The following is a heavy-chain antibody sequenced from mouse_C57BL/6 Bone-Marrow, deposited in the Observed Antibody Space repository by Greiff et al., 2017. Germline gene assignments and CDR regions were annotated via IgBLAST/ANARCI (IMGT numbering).Heavy chain of an antibody. Sequence: VQRVESGAELARPGASVKLSCKASGYTFTSYGISWVKQRTGQGLEWIGEIYPRSGNTYYNEKFKGKATLTADKSSSTAYMELRSLTSEDSAVYFCASFESWFAYWGQGTLVTVSA. CDR1: GYTFTSYG. CDR3: ASFESWFAY. V-gene: IGHV1-81*01. CDR2: IYPRSGNT. J-gene: IGHJ3*01.